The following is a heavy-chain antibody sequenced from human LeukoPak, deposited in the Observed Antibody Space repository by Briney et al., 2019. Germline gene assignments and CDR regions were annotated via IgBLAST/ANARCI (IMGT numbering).Heavy chain of an antibody. V-gene: IGHV4-4*02. J-gene: IGHJ5*02. Sequence: SETLSLTCAVSGGSISSSNWWSWVRQPPGKGLEWIGEIYHSGSTNYNPSLKSRVTISVDKSKNQFSLKLSSVTAADTAVYYCARDGGYCSGGSCYYNWFDPWGQGTLVTVSS. CDR1: GGSISSSNW. CDR2: IYHSGST. D-gene: IGHD2-15*01. CDR3: ARDGGYCSGGSCYYNWFDP.